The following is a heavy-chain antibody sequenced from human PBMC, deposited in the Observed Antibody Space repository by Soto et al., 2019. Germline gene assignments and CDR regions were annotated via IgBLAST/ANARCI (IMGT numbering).Heavy chain of an antibody. D-gene: IGHD4-17*01. Sequence: SETLSLTCTVSGGSISSSSYYWCWIRQPPGKGLEWIGSIYYSWSTYYNPSLKSRVTISVDTSKNQFSLKLSSVTAADTAVYYCAGEIYGDYVLGAFDIWGQGTMVTVSS. CDR3: AGEIYGDYVLGAFDI. CDR1: GGSISSSSYY. J-gene: IGHJ3*02. V-gene: IGHV4-39*02. CDR2: IYYSWST.